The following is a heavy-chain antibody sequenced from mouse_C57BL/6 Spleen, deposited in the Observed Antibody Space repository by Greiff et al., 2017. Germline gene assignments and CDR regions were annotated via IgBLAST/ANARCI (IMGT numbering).Heavy chain of an antibody. CDR3: ARREGFHWYFDV. V-gene: IGHV8-12*01. Sequence: QVTLKESGPGILQSSQTLSLTCSFSGFSLSTSGMGVSWIRQPSGKGLEWLAHIYWDDDKRYNPSLKSRLTISKDTSRNQVFLKITSVDTADTATYYCARREGFHWYFDVWGTGTTVTVSS. J-gene: IGHJ1*03. CDR1: GFSLSTSGMG. CDR2: IYWDDDK.